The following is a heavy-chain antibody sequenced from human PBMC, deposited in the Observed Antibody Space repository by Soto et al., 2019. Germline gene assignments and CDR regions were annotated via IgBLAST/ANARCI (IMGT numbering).Heavy chain of an antibody. CDR1: GFTFDDYA. J-gene: IGHJ6*02. Sequence: PGGSLRLSCAASGFTFDDYAMHWVRQAPGKGLEWVSGISWNSGSIGYADSVKGRFTISRDNAKNSLYLRMNSLRAEDTALYYCAKDSRITIFGVVILGSYGMDVWGQGTTVTVSS. V-gene: IGHV3-9*01. CDR3: AKDSRITIFGVVILGSYGMDV. D-gene: IGHD3-3*01. CDR2: ISWNSGSI.